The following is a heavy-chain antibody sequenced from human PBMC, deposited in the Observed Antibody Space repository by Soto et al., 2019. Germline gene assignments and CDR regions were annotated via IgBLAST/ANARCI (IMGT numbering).Heavy chain of an antibody. CDR3: ARGYYDILTGFSYWYFDL. CDR2: ISYDGGTK. CDR1: GFTFTTPP. Sequence: QVQLVESGGGGFKPGRSLSLSCAASGFTFTTPPRHWVRKAQGRGLAWMAVISYDGGTKYYADSVKGRFTISRDNSNNTLYLQMNSLRPEDTAVYYCARGYYDILTGFSYWYFDLWGRGTLVTVSS. D-gene: IGHD3-9*01. J-gene: IGHJ2*01. V-gene: IGHV3-30-3*01.